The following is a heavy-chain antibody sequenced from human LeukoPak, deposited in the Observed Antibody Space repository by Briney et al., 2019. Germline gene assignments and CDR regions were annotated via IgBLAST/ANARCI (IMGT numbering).Heavy chain of an antibody. CDR2: INWNGGST. V-gene: IGHV3-20*01. D-gene: IGHD5-24*01. Sequence: GGSLRLSCAASGFTGYGMSWVRQAPGKGLEWVSGINWNGGSTGYADSVKGRFTISRDSSKNTVYLQMNSLRADDTAVYHCAKGGDGYNYWDYWGQGTLVSVSS. CDR1: GFTGYG. CDR3: AKGGDGYNYWDY. J-gene: IGHJ4*02.